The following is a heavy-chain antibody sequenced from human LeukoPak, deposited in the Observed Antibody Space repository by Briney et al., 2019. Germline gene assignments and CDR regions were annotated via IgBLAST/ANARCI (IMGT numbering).Heavy chain of an antibody. CDR3: ARVPWKIWFGEYFDY. Sequence: SETLSLTCAVYGGSFSGYYWSWIRQPPGKGLEWIGEINHSGSTNYNPSLKNRVTISVDTSKNQFSLKLSSVTAADTAVYYCARVPWKIWFGEYFDYWGQGTLVTVSS. D-gene: IGHD3-10*01. V-gene: IGHV4-34*01. CDR2: INHSGST. J-gene: IGHJ4*02. CDR1: GGSFSGYY.